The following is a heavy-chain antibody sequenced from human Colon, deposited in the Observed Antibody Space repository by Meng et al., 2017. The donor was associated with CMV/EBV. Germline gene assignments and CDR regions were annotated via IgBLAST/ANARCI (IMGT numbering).Heavy chain of an antibody. D-gene: IGHD1-26*01. CDR2: ISYNGAYK. J-gene: IGHJ4*02. Sequence: GGSLRLSCAPSGFMFSSYNMHWVRQAPGKGLEWVAVISYNGAYKYYADSVKGRFTISRDNSKNTLYVELDSLRPEDTAVYYCARDGAGTLYFFDFWGQGTLVTVSS. V-gene: IGHV3-30-3*01. CDR3: ARDGAGTLYFFDF. CDR1: GFMFSSYN.